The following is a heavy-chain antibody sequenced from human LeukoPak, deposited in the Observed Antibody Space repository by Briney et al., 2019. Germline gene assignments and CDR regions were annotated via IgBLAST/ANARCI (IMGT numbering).Heavy chain of an antibody. D-gene: IGHD1-26*01. J-gene: IGHJ5*02. V-gene: IGHV7-4-1*02. Sequence: ASVKVSCKASGYSFPMYAINWVRQAPGQGLEWMGWINTNTGNPTYAQGFTGRFVFSLDTSVSTAYLQISSLRAEDTAVYYCARVIKYSFSVGCFDPWGQGTQVTVSS. CDR1: GYSFPMYA. CDR3: ARVIKYSFSVGCFDP. CDR2: INTNTGNP.